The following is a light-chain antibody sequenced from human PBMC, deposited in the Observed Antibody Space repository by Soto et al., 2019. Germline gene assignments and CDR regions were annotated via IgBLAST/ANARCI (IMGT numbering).Light chain of an antibody. CDR1: ETISTL. CDR2: AAS. V-gene: IGKV1-39*01. J-gene: IGKJ5*01. CDR3: QQYNNWPKIT. Sequence: DIQMTQCPVSLSASVGDRVTITCRASETISTLLNWYQQKPGKAPKVLLFAASTLQSGVPSRFSGSGSGTDFTLTISGLQSEDFALYYCQQYNNWPKITFGQGTRLEIK.